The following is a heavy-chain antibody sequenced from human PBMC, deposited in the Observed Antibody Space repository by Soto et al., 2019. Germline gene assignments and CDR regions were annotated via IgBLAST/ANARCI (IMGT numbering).Heavy chain of an antibody. J-gene: IGHJ6*03. CDR2: ISAYNGNT. D-gene: IGHD4-17*01. CDR3: ARFPPRQDYGDYEMGPGHHYYYYYYMDV. V-gene: IGHV1-18*01. Sequence: ASVKVSCKASGYTFTSYGISWVRQAPGQGLEWMGWISAYNGNTNYAQKLQGRVTMTTDRSTSTAYMELRSLRSDDTDVYYCARFPPRQDYGDYEMGPGHHYYYYYYMDVWGKGTTVTVSS. CDR1: GYTFTSYG.